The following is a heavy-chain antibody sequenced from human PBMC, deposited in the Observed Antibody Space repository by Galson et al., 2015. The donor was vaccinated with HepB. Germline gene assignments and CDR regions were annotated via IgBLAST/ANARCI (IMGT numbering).Heavy chain of an antibody. Sequence: SLRLSCAASGFTFRNYAMHWVRQAPGKGLEWVAIISYDESKKYYADSVKGRFTISRDNFKNTLYLQMNSLRAEDAAVYYCARDLYYYDSSGYYFDYWGQGTLVTVSS. V-gene: IGHV3-30-3*01. D-gene: IGHD3-22*01. J-gene: IGHJ4*02. CDR1: GFTFRNYA. CDR3: ARDLYYYDSSGYYFDY. CDR2: ISYDESKK.